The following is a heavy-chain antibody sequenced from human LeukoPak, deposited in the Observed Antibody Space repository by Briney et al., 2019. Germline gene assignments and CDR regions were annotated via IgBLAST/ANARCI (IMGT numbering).Heavy chain of an antibody. D-gene: IGHD3-3*01. CDR3: AKRRVVTVGIDY. J-gene: IGHJ4*02. Sequence: GGSLRLSCAASGFTFSTYWMSWVRQAPGKGLEWVANINQDGSEKYYVDSVEGRFTISRDTSKNTLFLQMNSLRAEDTAVYYCAKRRVVTVGIDYWGQGTLVTVSS. CDR2: INQDGSEK. CDR1: GFTFSTYW. V-gene: IGHV3-7*03.